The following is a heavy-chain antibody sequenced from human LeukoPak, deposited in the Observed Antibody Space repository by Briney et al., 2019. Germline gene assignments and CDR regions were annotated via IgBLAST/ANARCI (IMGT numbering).Heavy chain of an antibody. CDR3: AKDSVTGAQL. J-gene: IGHJ4*02. Sequence: PGRSLRLSCAASGFTFDDYAMHWVRQAPGKGLEWVSGISWNSGSIGYADSVKGRFTISRGNAKNSLYLQMNSLRAEDTALYYCAKDSVTGAQLWGQGTLVTVSS. V-gene: IGHV3-9*01. CDR1: GFTFDDYA. CDR2: ISWNSGSI. D-gene: IGHD5-18*01.